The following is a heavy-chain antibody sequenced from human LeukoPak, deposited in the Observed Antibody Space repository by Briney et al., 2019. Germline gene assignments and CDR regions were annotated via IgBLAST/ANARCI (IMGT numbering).Heavy chain of an antibody. CDR2: IRYDGSNK. CDR1: GFTFSSYG. J-gene: IGHJ6*03. V-gene: IGHV3-30*02. CDR3: AKVPGRYYYYYYMDV. Sequence: GGSLRLSCAASGFTFSSYGMHWVRQAPGKGLEWVAFIRYDGSNKYYADSVKGRFTISRDNSENTLYLQMNSLRAEDTAVYYCAKVPGRYYYYYYMDVWGKGTTVTISS.